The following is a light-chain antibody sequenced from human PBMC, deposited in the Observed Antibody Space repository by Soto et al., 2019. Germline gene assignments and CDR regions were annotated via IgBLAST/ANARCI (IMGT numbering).Light chain of an antibody. Sequence: EIVMTQAPATLSVSPGERATLSCRASQSVSSNLAWYQQKPGQAPRLLIYGASTSAPGIPARFSGSGSGTEFTLTISSLQSEDFAVDYCQQYNNWPYTFGQGTKLEIK. J-gene: IGKJ2*01. CDR3: QQYNNWPYT. V-gene: IGKV3-15*01. CDR1: QSVSSN. CDR2: GAS.